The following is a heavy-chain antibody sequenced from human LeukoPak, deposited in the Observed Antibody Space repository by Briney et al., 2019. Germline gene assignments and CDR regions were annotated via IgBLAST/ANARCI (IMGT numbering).Heavy chain of an antibody. CDR3: AREPLFMITFWGVFEM. J-gene: IGHJ4*02. V-gene: IGHV1-2*02. D-gene: IGHD3-16*01. CDR1: GYTFTGYY. CDR2: INPNSGGT. Sequence: ASVKVSRKASGYTFTGYYMHWVRQAPGQGLEWMGWINPNSGGTNYAQKFQGRVTMTRDTSISTAYMELSRLRSDDTAVYYCAREPLFMITFWGVFEMWGQGTLVTVSS.